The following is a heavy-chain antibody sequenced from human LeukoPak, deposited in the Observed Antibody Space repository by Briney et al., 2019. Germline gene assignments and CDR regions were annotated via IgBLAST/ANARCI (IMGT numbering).Heavy chain of an antibody. CDR2: IHTSGTT. CDR3: ARGGPVPDY. CDR1: GDSMTNYY. D-gene: IGHD3-10*02. Sequence: SETLSLTCTVSGDSMTNYYWSFIRQTAGKGLEWIGRIHTSGTTWYNPSLKSRVTISVDTSRNQFSLKLSSVTAADTAVYYCARGGPVPDYWGQGTLVTVSS. J-gene: IGHJ4*02. V-gene: IGHV4-4*07.